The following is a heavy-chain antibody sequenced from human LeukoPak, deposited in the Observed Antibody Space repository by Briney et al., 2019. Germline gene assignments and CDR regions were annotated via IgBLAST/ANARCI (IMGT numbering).Heavy chain of an antibody. Sequence: NSSETLSLTCAVSGDSITSGDFLWSWIRQPPGKGLEWIGYIYHSGSTSYNPSLKSRVTISLDRSKKQFSLNLTSVTAADTAVYYCARARAAAGNVARTLYYYYYYMDVWGKGTTVTVSS. CDR3: ARARAAAGNVARTLYYYYYYMDV. CDR1: GDSITSGDFL. D-gene: IGHD6-13*01. J-gene: IGHJ6*03. V-gene: IGHV4-30-2*01. CDR2: IYHSGST.